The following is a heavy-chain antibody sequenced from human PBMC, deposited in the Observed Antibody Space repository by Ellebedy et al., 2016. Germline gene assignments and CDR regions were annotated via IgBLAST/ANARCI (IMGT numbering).Heavy chain of an antibody. CDR2: IYGNDDK. Sequence: SGPTLVKPTQTLTLTCTFSGFSLDTDHVVVGWIRQPPGVALEWLSFIYGNDDKRYRPSLRSRLTITKDTSKNQVVLTMTNMDPVDTGTYFCAHRSTNREVDYWGQGTLVTVSS. CDR3: AHRSTNREVDY. D-gene: IGHD1-14*01. J-gene: IGHJ4*02. CDR1: GFSLDTDHVV. V-gene: IGHV2-5*01.